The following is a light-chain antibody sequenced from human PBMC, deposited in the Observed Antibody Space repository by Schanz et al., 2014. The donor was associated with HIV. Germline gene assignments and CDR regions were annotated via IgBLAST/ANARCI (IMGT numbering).Light chain of an antibody. Sequence: QSALTQPPSASGSPGQSVIISCTGTSRDVGGYKYVSWYQQHPGKAPRLMIYEVSKRPSGVPDRFSGSKSGNTASLTVSGLQVEDEADYYCSSHAGRSSFVVFGGGTKLTVL. J-gene: IGLJ2*01. CDR1: SRDVGGYKY. CDR3: SSHAGRSSFVV. CDR2: EVS. V-gene: IGLV2-8*01.